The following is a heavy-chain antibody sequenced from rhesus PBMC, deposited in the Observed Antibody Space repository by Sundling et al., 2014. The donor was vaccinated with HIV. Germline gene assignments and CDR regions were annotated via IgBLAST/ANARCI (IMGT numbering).Heavy chain of an antibody. CDR3: ARGDGDWSGAFDY. CDR1: GGSITDFFF. D-gene: IGHD6-37*01. CDR2: VYGNTANT. Sequence: QVQLQESGPGQVKPSETLSLTCVVSGGSITDFFFWNWIRQPPGKGLEWIGYVYGNTANTYFNPALKSRVAISKDTSNNQFFLTMSFVTAADTAVYFCARGDGDWSGAFDYWGQGVLVTVSS. J-gene: IGHJ4*01. V-gene: IGHV4S9*01.